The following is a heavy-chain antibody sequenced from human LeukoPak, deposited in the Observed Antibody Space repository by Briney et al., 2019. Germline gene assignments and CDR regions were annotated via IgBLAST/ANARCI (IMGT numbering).Heavy chain of an antibody. V-gene: IGHV4-61*08. D-gene: IGHD3-10*01. J-gene: IGHJ4*02. CDR2: IYYSGST. Sequence: SETLSLTCTVSGGSVSSGGYYWSWVRQPPGKGLEYIGYIYYSGSTNYNPSLKSRVTISIDTSKNQFSLRLRSVTAADTAVYYCARHVNRGGSLYYFDYWGQGTLVTVSS. CDR3: ARHVNRGGSLYYFDY. CDR1: GGSVSSGGYY.